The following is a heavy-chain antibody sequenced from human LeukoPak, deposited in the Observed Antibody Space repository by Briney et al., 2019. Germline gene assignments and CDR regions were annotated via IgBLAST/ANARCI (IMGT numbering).Heavy chain of an antibody. CDR1: GYTLTELS. D-gene: IGHD2-21*01. CDR2: FDPEDGET. CDR3: ATIEVVIAIQAGAFDI. V-gene: IGHV1-24*01. J-gene: IGHJ3*02. Sequence: ASVKVSCKVSGYTLTELSMHWVRQAPGKGLEWMGGFDPEDGETIYAQKFQGRVTMTEDTSTDTAYMELSSLRSEDTAVYYCATIEVVIAIQAGAFDIWGQGTMVTVSS.